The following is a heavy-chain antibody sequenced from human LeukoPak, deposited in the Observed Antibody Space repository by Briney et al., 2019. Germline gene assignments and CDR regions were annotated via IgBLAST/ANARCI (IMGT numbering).Heavy chain of an antibody. J-gene: IGHJ4*02. CDR1: GFTVSSNY. CDR2: IYSGGST. CDR3: AREETIAVAGSDY. Sequence: GGSLRLSCAASGFTVSSNYMSWGRQAPGKGLEWVSVIYSGGSTYYADSVKGRFTISRDNSKNTLYLQMNSLRAEDTAVYYCAREETIAVAGSDYWGQGTLVTVSS. V-gene: IGHV3-66*02. D-gene: IGHD6-19*01.